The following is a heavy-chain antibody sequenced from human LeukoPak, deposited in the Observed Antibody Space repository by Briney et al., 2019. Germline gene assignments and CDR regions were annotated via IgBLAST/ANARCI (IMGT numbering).Heavy chain of an antibody. CDR1: GGSFSGYY. D-gene: IGHD3-9*01. CDR3: TGDYTLSSYRLDY. V-gene: IGHV4-34*01. Sequence: SETLSLTCAVYGGSFSGYYWSWIRQPPGKGLEWIGEINHSGSTNYNPSLKSRVTISLDTSKNQFSLKLKSMTAADTAVYYCTGDYTLSSYRLDYWGQGTLVTVS. J-gene: IGHJ4*02. CDR2: INHSGST.